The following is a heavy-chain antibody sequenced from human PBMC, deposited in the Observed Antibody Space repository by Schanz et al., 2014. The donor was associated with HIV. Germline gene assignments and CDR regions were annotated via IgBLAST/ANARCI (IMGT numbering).Heavy chain of an antibody. CDR1: GFTFSSYG. Sequence: QVQLVESGGGVVQPGRSLRLSCAASGFTFSSYGMYWVRQAPGKGLGWEAVISHDGSKKYYADSVRGRITISRDNSKNTLYLQMNSLRADDTAVYYCAKGWRGYSISSLVDYWGQGSLVTVSS. D-gene: IGHD6-6*01. CDR2: ISHDGSKK. CDR3: AKGWRGYSISSLVDY. V-gene: IGHV3-30*18. J-gene: IGHJ4*02.